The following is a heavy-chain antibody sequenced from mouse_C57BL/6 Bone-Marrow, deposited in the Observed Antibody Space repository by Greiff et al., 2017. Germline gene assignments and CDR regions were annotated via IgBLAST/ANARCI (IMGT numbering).Heavy chain of an antibody. CDR3: TSTGYFDY. D-gene: IGHD4-1*01. V-gene: IGHV14-4*01. CDR2: IDPENGDT. CDR1: GFNIKDDY. Sequence: VHVKQSGAELVRPGASVKLSCTASGFNIKDDYMHWVKQRPEQGLEWIGWIDPENGDTEYASKFQGKATITADTSSNTAYLQLSSLTSEDTAVYYCTSTGYFDYWGQGTTLTVSS. J-gene: IGHJ2*01.